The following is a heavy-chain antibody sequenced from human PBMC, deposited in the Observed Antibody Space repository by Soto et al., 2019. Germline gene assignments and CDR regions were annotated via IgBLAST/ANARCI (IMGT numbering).Heavy chain of an antibody. CDR3: ARRPRRDGYSVDY. CDR1: GYTFTSYY. CDR2: INPSGGST. J-gene: IGHJ4*02. D-gene: IGHD4-4*01. Sequence: ASVKVSCKASGYTFTSYYMHWVRQAPGQGLEWMGIINPSGGSTSYAQKFQGRVSMTRDTSTSTGYMELSRLRAADTAVYYCARRPRRDGYSVDYCGQGTLVTVSA. V-gene: IGHV1-46*01.